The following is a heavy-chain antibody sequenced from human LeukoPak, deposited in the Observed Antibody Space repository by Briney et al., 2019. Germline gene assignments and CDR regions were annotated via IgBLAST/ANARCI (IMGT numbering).Heavy chain of an antibody. D-gene: IGHD5-24*01. Sequence: GGSLRLSCAASGFTFSSYSMNWVRQAPGKGLEWVSYISSSSSTIYYADSVKGRFTISRDNAKNSLYLQMNSLRAEDTAVYYCARDRRGWMATISDYWGQGTLVTVSS. J-gene: IGHJ4*02. CDR2: ISSSSSTI. V-gene: IGHV3-48*04. CDR3: ARDRRGWMATISDY. CDR1: GFTFSSYS.